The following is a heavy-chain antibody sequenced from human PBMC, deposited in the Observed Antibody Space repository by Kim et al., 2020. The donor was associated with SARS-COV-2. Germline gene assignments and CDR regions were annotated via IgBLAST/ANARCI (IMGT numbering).Heavy chain of an antibody. J-gene: IGHJ4*02. Sequence: DAVKCRFTITRDNAKNALYLQRNRLRAEDTAVYYCAREAYRGSYGGGFDYWGQGTLVTVSS. V-gene: IGHV3-48*03. D-gene: IGHD1-26*01. CDR3: AREAYRGSYGGGFDY.